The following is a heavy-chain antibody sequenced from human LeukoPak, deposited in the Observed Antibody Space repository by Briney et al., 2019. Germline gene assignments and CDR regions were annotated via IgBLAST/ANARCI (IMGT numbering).Heavy chain of an antibody. Sequence: SETLSLTCTVSGVSISYNYWGWIRQPPGKGLEWIGQIFYTGTTEYNPSLKSRVSMSLDTSKNQFSLRLSSVTAGDTAVYYCARQHGGNYLDFWGQGTLVTVSS. J-gene: IGHJ4*02. CDR3: ARQHGGNYLDF. D-gene: IGHD4-23*01. CDR1: GVSISYNY. V-gene: IGHV4-59*01. CDR2: IFYTGTT.